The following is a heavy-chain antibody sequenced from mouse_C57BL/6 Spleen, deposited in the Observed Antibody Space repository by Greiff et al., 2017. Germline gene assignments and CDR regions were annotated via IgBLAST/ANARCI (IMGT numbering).Heavy chain of an antibody. CDR2: IDPNSGGT. D-gene: IGHD3-2*02. V-gene: IGHV1-72*01. J-gene: IGHJ3*01. CDR3: ARSAAQAPAWFAY. Sequence: VQLQQPGAELVKPGASVKLSCKAPGYTFTSYWMHWVKQRPGRGLGWIGRIDPNSGGTKYNEKFKSKATLTVDKPSSTAYMQLSSLTSEDSAVYYCARSAAQAPAWFAYWGQGTLVTVSA. CDR1: GYTFTSYW.